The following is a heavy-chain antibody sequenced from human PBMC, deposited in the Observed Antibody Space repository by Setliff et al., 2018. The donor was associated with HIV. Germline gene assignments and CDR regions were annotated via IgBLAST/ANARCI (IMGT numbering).Heavy chain of an antibody. V-gene: IGHV4-38-2*01. J-gene: IGHJ4*02. D-gene: IGHD5-18*01. CDR3: ARIYVDIAMAPDY. Sequence: PSETLSLTCAVSGYSISSGYYWGWIRQPPGKGLVWMGSIYHSGSTYYTPPLNSRVTISVDTSKNQFSRKLSSVTAADTAVYYCARIYVDIAMAPDYWGQLMLGTVSS. CDR2: IYHSGST. CDR1: GYSISSGYY.